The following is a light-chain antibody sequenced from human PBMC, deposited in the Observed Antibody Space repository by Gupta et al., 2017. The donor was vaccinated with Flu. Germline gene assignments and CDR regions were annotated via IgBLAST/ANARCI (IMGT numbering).Light chain of an antibody. CDR1: QSVTNF. V-gene: IGKV3-11*01. CDR2: DAS. J-gene: IGKJ5*01. Sequence: EIVLTQSPATLSLSPGERATLSCRASQSVTNFLAWYQQKPGQAPRLLIYDASNRARGVPARFSGIGDGTDFSLTINSREPEDFAVYYCQQRVYCPPAITFGQGRRLEIK. CDR3: QQRVYCPPAIT.